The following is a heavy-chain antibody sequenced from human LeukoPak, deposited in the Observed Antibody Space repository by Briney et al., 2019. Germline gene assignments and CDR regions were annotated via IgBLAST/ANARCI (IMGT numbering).Heavy chain of an antibody. D-gene: IGHD2-2*01. V-gene: IGHV3-48*03. CDR2: ISSSGSTI. Sequence: GGSLRLSCAASGFTFSSYEMNWVRQAPGKGLEWVSYISSSGSTIYYADSVKSRFTISRDNAKNSLYLQMNSLRAEDTAVYYCARVGTSPAGALDYWGQGTLVTVSS. J-gene: IGHJ4*02. CDR3: ARVGTSPAGALDY. CDR1: GFTFSSYE.